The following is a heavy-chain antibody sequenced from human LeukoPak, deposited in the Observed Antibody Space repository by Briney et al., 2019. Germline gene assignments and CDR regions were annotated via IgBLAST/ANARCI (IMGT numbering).Heavy chain of an antibody. D-gene: IGHD3-10*01. CDR3: ARGNYWFGEFGGRWFDY. Sequence: GSSVKVSCEASGGTFSSYAISWVRQAPGQGLEWMGRIIPILGIANYAQKFQGRVTITADKSTSTAYMELSSLRSEDTAVYYCARGNYWFGEFGGRWFDYWGQGTLVTVSS. J-gene: IGHJ4*02. V-gene: IGHV1-69*04. CDR2: IIPILGIA. CDR1: GGTFSSYA.